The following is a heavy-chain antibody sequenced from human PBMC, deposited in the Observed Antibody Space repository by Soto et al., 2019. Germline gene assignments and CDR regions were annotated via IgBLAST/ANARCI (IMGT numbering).Heavy chain of an antibody. Sequence: GRYLKLSCAASGFTFSNAWMSWVRQAPGKGLEWVGRIKSKTDGGTTDYAAPVKGRFTISRDDSKNTLYLQMNSLKTEDTAVYYCTTDYPLRAPAAHYGMDVWGQGTTVTVSS. V-gene: IGHV3-15*01. CDR2: IKSKTDGGTT. CDR1: GFTFSNAW. CDR3: TTDYPLRAPAAHYGMDV. D-gene: IGHD2-2*01. J-gene: IGHJ6*02.